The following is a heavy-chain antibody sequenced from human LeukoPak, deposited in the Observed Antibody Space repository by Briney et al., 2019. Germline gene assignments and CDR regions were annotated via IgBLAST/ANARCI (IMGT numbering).Heavy chain of an antibody. CDR1: GFTVSSNY. V-gene: IGHV3-53*01. D-gene: IGHD3-22*01. CDR3: AKDRGSYDSSGYYYAAFDY. J-gene: IGHJ4*02. Sequence: PGGSLRLSCAASGFTVSSNYMSWGRQAPGKGLEWVSVIYSSGSTYYADSVKGRFTISRDNSKNTLYLQMNSLRAEDTAVYYCAKDRGSYDSSGYYYAAFDYWGQGTLVTVSS. CDR2: IYSSGST.